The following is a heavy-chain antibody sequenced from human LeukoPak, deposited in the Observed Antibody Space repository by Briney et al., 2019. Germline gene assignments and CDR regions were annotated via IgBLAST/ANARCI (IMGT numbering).Heavy chain of an antibody. D-gene: IGHD3-16*01. J-gene: IGHJ4*02. V-gene: IGHV4-34*01. CDR1: GGSFSGYY. CDR2: INHSGST. CDR3: ARHNYDTTDPWDS. Sequence: PSETLSLTCAVYGGSFSGYYWSWIRQPPGKGLEWIGEINHSGSTNYNPSLKSRVTISVDTSKNQFSLKVTSVNAADTAVYYCARHNYDTTDPWDSWGQGTLVTVSS.